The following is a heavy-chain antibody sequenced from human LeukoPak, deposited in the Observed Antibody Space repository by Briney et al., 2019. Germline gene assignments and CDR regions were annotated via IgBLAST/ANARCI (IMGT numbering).Heavy chain of an antibody. CDR1: GFTFNDYA. J-gene: IGHJ6*03. CDR2: ISWNSGSI. D-gene: IGHD6-6*01. Sequence: PGGSLRLSCAASGFTFNDYAMHWVRQAPGKGLEWVSGISWNSGSIDYADSVKGRFTISRDNSKNTLYLQMNSLRAEDTAVYYCAKDLYSSSSDYYYYYMDVWGKGTTVTVSS. CDR3: AKDLYSSSSDYYYYYMDV. V-gene: IGHV3-9*01.